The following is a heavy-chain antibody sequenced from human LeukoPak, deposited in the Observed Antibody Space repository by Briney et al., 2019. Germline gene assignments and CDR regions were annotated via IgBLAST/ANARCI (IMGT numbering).Heavy chain of an antibody. J-gene: IGHJ3*02. CDR2: INERGTDS. CDR3: ARGRIDAFDI. CDR1: GFTFSAHW. V-gene: IGHV3-74*03. Sequence: GGSLRLSCTASGFTFSAHWIHWVRQPPGMGLVWVSRINERGTDSMYAESVKGRFTISRDNANNSLYLQMNSLRAEDTAVYYCARGRIDAFDIWGQGTMVTVSS.